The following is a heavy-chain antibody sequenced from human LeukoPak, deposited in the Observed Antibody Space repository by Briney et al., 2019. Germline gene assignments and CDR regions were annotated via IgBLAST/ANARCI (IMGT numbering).Heavy chain of an antibody. CDR3: ARDQLWVVGATNGHYYYYYMDV. CDR1: GYTFTSYY. CDR2: INPSGGST. J-gene: IGHJ6*03. Sequence: GASVKVSCKASGYTFTSYYMHWVRQAPGQGLEWMGIINPSGGSTGYAQKFQGGVTMTRDMSTSTVYMELSSLRSEDTAVYYCARDQLWVVGATNGHYYYYYMDVWGKGTTVTVSS. V-gene: IGHV1-46*01. D-gene: IGHD1-26*01.